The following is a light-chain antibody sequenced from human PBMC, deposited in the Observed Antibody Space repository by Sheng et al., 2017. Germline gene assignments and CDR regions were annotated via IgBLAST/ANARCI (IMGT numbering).Light chain of an antibody. Sequence: DIQMTQSPSTLSASVGDRVTITCRASQSISSWLAWYQQKPVKVPKLLIYKASSLESGVPSRFSGSGSGTEFTLTISSLQPDDFATYYCQEYASYSWTFGQGTKVEIK. CDR3: QEYASYSWT. CDR2: KAS. V-gene: IGKV1-5*03. CDR1: QSISSW. J-gene: IGKJ1*01.